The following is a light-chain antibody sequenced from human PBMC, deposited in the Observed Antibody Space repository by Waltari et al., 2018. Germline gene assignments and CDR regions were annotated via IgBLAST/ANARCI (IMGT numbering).Light chain of an antibody. Sequence: QSALTQPASVSGSPGQSITISCTGTSSDIGSYSLVSTYQHHPGKAPKPIIYDVSERPSGISNRFSGSRSGNTASLAISGIQAEDEADYYCCSYTGSYTLAFGGGTNLIVL. J-gene: IGLJ3*02. CDR3: CSYTGSYTLA. CDR2: DVS. CDR1: SSDIGSYSL. V-gene: IGLV2-23*02.